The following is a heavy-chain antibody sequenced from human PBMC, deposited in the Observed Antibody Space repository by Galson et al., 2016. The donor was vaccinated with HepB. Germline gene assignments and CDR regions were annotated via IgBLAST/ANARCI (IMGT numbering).Heavy chain of an antibody. D-gene: IGHD1-1*01. CDR3: ARSAVTTVSRGLSAGWLDP. CDR2: IYYSGST. CDR1: GASISSGY. J-gene: IGHJ5*02. Sequence: SETLSLTCTVSGASISSGYWTWIRLRPEKGLEWIGYIYYSGSTNYNPSLKTRVTISVDTSKNQFSLTLTSVTAADTAVYHCARSAVTTVSRGLSAGWLDPW. V-gene: IGHV4-59*01.